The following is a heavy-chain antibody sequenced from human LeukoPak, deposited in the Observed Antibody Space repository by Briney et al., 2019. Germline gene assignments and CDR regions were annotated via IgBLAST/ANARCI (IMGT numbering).Heavy chain of an antibody. V-gene: IGHV3-21*01. Sequence: GGSLRLSCAASGFTFNSYSMNWVRQAPGKGLEWVSSVSSSSSSIYYADSVKGRFTISRDNAKNSLYLQMNSLRAEDTAVYYCARASGDIVETATMGSYWGQGTLVTVSS. J-gene: IGHJ4*02. D-gene: IGHD5-18*01. CDR1: GFTFNSYS. CDR2: VSSSSSSI. CDR3: ARASGDIVETATMGSY.